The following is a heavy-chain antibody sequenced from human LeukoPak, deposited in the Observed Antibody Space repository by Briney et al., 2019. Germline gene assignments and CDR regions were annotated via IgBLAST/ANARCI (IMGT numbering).Heavy chain of an antibody. CDR2: INPNSGGT. CDR1: GYTFTGYY. V-gene: IGHV1-2*06. Sequence: ASVKVSCKASGYTFTGYYMHWVRQAPGQGLEWMGRINPNSGGTNYAQKFQGRVTMTRDTSISTAYMELSRLRSDDTAVYYCARGGYYYDSSGFPEDYWGQGTLVTVSS. CDR3: ARGGYYYDSSGFPEDY. J-gene: IGHJ4*02. D-gene: IGHD3-22*01.